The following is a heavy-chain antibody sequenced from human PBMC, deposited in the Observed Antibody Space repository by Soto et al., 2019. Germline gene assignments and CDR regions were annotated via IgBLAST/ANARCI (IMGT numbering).Heavy chain of an antibody. V-gene: IGHV1-46*01. CDR3: ARARTRAYYYDSSGPNDAFDI. J-gene: IGHJ3*02. Sequence: ASVKVPCKASGYTFTSYYMHWVRQAPGQGLEWMGIINPSGGSTSYAQKFQGRVTMTRDTSTSTVYMELSSLRSEDTAVYYCARARTRAYYYDSSGPNDAFDIWGQGTLVTVSS. CDR2: INPSGGST. D-gene: IGHD3-22*01. CDR1: GYTFTSYY.